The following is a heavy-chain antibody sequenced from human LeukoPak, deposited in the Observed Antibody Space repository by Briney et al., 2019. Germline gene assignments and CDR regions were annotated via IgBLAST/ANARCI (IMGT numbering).Heavy chain of an antibody. J-gene: IGHJ4*02. CDR1: GFTFSSYA. Sequence: GGSLRLSCAASGFTFSSYAMSWVRQAPGKGLEWVGRIKSKTDGGTTDYAAPVKGRFTISRDDSKNTLYLQMNSLKTEDTAVYYCTTDTYYYDSSGYYQDYWGQGTLVTVSS. D-gene: IGHD3-22*01. CDR2: IKSKTDGGTT. CDR3: TTDTYYYDSSGYYQDY. V-gene: IGHV3-15*01.